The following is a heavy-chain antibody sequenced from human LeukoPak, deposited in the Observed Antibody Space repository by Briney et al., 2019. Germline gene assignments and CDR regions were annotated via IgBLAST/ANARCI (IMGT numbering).Heavy chain of an antibody. J-gene: IGHJ4*02. CDR1: GFTFSRYS. CDR2: ITNSSSIK. CDR3: ATAKKDY. V-gene: IGHV3-48*01. Sequence: GGSLRLSCAASGFTFSRYSMNWVRQAPGEGLEWVSYITNSSSIKYYADPVKGRFTVSRDNAKNSLYLQMNSLRAEDTAVYYCATAKKDYWGQGTLVTVSS.